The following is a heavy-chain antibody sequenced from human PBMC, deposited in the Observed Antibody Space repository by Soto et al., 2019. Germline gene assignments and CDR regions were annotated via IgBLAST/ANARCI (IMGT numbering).Heavy chain of an antibody. Sequence: PSETLSLTCAVSGGSISSGGYSWSWIRQPPGKGLEWIGYIYHSGSTYYNPSLKSRVTISVDRSKNQFSLKLSSVTAADTAVYYCARMNYDSSGYFSLRSYFDYWGQGTLVTVSS. D-gene: IGHD3-22*01. V-gene: IGHV4-30-2*01. J-gene: IGHJ4*02. CDR2: IYHSGST. CDR1: GGSISSGGYS. CDR3: ARMNYDSSGYFSLRSYFDY.